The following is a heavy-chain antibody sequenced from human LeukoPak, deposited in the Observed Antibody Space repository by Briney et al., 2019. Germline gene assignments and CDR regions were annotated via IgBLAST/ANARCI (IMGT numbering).Heavy chain of an antibody. J-gene: IGHJ4*02. Sequence: SETLSLTSTVSGGSTSSYYWSWIRQPAGKGLEWIGRIYTSGSTNYNPSLKSRVTISIDKSKNHFSLNLSSVTAADTAVYYCARHNTIFGVLVPLDYWGQGTLVTVSS. CDR2: IYTSGST. V-gene: IGHV4-4*07. CDR1: GGSTSSYY. D-gene: IGHD3-3*01. CDR3: ARHNTIFGVLVPLDY.